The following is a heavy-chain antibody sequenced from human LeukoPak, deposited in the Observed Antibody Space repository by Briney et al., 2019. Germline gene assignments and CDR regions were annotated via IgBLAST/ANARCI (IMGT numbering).Heavy chain of an antibody. J-gene: IGHJ4*02. D-gene: IGHD3-9*01. Sequence: PGGSLRLSCAASGFTFSSYAMSWVRQAPGKGLEWVSAISGSGGSTYYADSVKGRFTISRDNSKNTLYLQMNSLRAEDTAVYYCAKDGPLLGRYFDWLFPFDYWGQGTLVTVSS. CDR2: ISGSGGST. CDR1: GFTFSSYA. CDR3: AKDGPLLGRYFDWLFPFDY. V-gene: IGHV3-23*01.